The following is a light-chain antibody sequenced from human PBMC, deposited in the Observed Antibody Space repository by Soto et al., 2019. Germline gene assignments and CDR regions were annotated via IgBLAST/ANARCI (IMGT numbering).Light chain of an antibody. V-gene: IGKV1-5*01. CDR3: QQYNSYRT. J-gene: IGKJ1*01. CDR1: QSISSW. CDR2: DAS. Sequence: DIQMTQSPSTLSASVGDRVTITCRASQSISSWLAWYQQKPGKAPDLLIYDASSLESGVPSRFSGTGSGTEFTLTISSLQPDDFATYYCQQYNSYRTFGQGIKVEIK.